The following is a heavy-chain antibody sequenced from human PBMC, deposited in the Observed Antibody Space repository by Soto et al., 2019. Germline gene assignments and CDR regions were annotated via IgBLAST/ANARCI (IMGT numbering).Heavy chain of an antibody. CDR3: AKVVMATIVPYYFDY. CDR1: GFTFDDYA. Sequence: EVQLVESGGGLVQPGRSLRLSCAASGFTFDDYAMHWVRQAPGKGLEWVSGISWNSGSIGYADSVKGPFTISRDNAKNSLYLQMNSLRAEHTALYYCAKVVMATIVPYYFDYWGQGTLVTVSS. V-gene: IGHV3-9*01. CDR2: ISWNSGSI. J-gene: IGHJ4*02. D-gene: IGHD5-12*01.